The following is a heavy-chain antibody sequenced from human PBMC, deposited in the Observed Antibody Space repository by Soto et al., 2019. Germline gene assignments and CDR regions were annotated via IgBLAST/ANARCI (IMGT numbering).Heavy chain of an antibody. V-gene: IGHV3-23*01. D-gene: IGHD6-13*01. CDR3: AKDPTIAAAENNWFDP. Sequence: GGSLRLSCAASGFTFSSYAMSWVRQAPGKGLEWVSAISGSGGSTYYADSVKGRFTISRDNSKNTLYLQMNSLRAEDTAVYYCAKDPTIAAAENNWFDPWGQGTLVTVSS. J-gene: IGHJ5*02. CDR1: GFTFSSYA. CDR2: ISGSGGST.